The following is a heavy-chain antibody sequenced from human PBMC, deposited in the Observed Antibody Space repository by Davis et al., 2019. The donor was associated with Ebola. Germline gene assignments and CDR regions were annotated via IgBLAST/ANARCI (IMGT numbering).Heavy chain of an antibody. V-gene: IGHV4-39*01. CDR3: AREIAAAVNY. J-gene: IGHJ4*02. CDR1: GGSIISSSYY. CDR2: FSYSGST. D-gene: IGHD6-13*01. Sequence: MPSETLSLTCTVSGGSIISSSYYWGWIRQPTGKGLEWIGSFSYSGSTYYNPSLKSRVTISVDTSKNQFSLKLSSVTAADTAVYYCAREIAAAVNYWGQGTLVTVSS.